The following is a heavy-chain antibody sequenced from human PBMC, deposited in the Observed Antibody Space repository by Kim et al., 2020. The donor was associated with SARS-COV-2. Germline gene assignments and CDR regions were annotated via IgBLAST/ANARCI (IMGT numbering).Heavy chain of an antibody. CDR1: GFTFSGSA. CDR2: IRSKANSYAT. CDR3: TWEIVVVDDYSNYGGSRYKYYDYYGMDV. D-gene: IGHD4-4*01. J-gene: IGHJ6*02. V-gene: IGHV3-73*01. Sequence: GGSLRLSCAASGFTFSGSAMHWVRQASGKGLEWVGRIRSKANSYATAYAASVKGRFTIYRDDSKNTAYLQMNSLKTEDTAVYYCTWEIVVVDDYSNYGGSRYKYYDYYGMDVWGQGTTVTVSS.